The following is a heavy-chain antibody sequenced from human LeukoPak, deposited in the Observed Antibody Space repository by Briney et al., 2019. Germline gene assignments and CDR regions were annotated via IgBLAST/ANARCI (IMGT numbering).Heavy chain of an antibody. J-gene: IGHJ1*01. CDR1: GFTFSDYY. CDR2: ISSSNSYT. V-gene: IGHV3-11*03. D-gene: IGHD3-22*01. Sequence: GGSLRLSCAASGFTFSDYYMSWIRQAPGKGLEWVSYISSSNSYTSYADSVKGRFYADSVKGRFTISRDNAKNSLYLQMNSLRAEDTAVYYCASLTYYFDSSGYYPGYFQHWGQGTLVTVSS. CDR3: ASLTYYFDSSGYYPGYFQH.